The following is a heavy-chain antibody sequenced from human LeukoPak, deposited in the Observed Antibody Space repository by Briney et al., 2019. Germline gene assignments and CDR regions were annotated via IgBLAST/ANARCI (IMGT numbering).Heavy chain of an antibody. CDR2: VYYNGLT. Sequence: PSETLSLTCTVSGAYISPHYWTWIRQAPGRGLEWIGYVYYNGLTSYNASLRSRLILSVDTARNQVSLKLTSVTAADTAVYYCTRERSTVTFDYWGQGTLVTVSS. J-gene: IGHJ4*02. CDR3: TRERSTVTFDY. D-gene: IGHD4-17*01. CDR1: GAYISPHY. V-gene: IGHV4-59*11.